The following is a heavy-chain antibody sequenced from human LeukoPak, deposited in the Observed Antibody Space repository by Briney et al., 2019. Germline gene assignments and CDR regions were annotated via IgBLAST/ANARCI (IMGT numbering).Heavy chain of an antibody. D-gene: IGHD3-22*01. J-gene: IGHJ4*02. CDR2: ISDSGGRT. Sequence: GGSLRLSCAVSGITLSNYGMSWVRQAPGKGLEWVAGISDSGGRTNYADPVKGRFTISRDNPKNTLYPQMNSLRAEDTAVYFCAKRGVVIRVILVGFHKEAYYFDSWGQGALVTVSS. V-gene: IGHV3-23*01. CDR1: GITLSNYG. CDR3: AKRGVVIRVILVGFHKEAYYFDS.